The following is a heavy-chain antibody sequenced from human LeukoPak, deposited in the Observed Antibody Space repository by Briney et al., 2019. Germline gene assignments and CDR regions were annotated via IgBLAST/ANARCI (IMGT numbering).Heavy chain of an antibody. CDR3: AKGGLDYYDSSGYYYLGYYFDY. V-gene: IGHV3-23*01. J-gene: IGHJ4*02. CDR2: ISGSGGST. D-gene: IGHD3-22*01. Sequence: GGSLRLSCAASGFTFSSYAMSWVRQAPGKGLEWVSAISGSGGSTYYADSVKGRFTISRENSKNTLYLQMNSLRAEETAVYYCAKGGLDYYDSSGYYYLGYYFDYWGQGTLVTVSS. CDR1: GFTFSSYA.